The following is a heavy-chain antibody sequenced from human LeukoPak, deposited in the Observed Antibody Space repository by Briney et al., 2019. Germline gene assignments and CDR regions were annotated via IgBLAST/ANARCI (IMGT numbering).Heavy chain of an antibody. J-gene: IGHJ5*02. Sequence: SETLSLTCTVSGGSISSHYWSWIRQPPGKGLEWIGYIYYDERTDYNPSLKSRVTISVDTSKNQFSLKLTSVTAADTAVYYCARATARGYGDYEFDPWGQGTLVTVSS. V-gene: IGHV4-59*11. CDR3: ARATARGYGDYEFDP. CDR2: IYYDERT. D-gene: IGHD4-17*01. CDR1: GGSISSHY.